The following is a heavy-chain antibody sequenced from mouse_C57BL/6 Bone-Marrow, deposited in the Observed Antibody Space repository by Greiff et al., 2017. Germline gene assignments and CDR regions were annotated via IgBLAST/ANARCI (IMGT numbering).Heavy chain of an antibody. CDR2: IFPGDGDT. CDR1: GYAFSSYW. CDR3: ARGAY. J-gene: IGHJ3*01. Sequence: VKLQQSGAELVKPGASVKISCKASGYAFSSYWMNWVKQRPGKGLEWIGQIFPGDGDTNSNGKFKGKATLTADKSSSTASMQLSSRTSEDAAVYFCARGAYWGQGTLVTVAA. V-gene: IGHV1-80*01.